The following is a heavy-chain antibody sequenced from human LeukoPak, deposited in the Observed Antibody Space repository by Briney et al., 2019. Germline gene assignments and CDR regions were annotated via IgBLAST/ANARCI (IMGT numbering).Heavy chain of an antibody. CDR1: GYTFTSNY. V-gene: IGHV1-46*01. Sequence: ASVKVSCKAFGYTFTSNYMHWVRQAPGQGPEWMGVISPSGGSTTYAQKFQGRVTLTRDTSISTAYMELSRLRSDDTAVYYCARDEPGDSGYETLFDYWGQGTLVTVSS. D-gene: IGHD5-12*01. J-gene: IGHJ4*02. CDR3: ARDEPGDSGYETLFDY. CDR2: ISPSGGST.